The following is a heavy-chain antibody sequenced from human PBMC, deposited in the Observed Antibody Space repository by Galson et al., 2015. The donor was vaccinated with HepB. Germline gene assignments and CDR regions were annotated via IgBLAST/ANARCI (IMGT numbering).Heavy chain of an antibody. CDR2: ISNSSIYT. V-gene: IGHV3-11*05. Sequence: SLRLSCAASGFTFSDYYMSWIRQAPGKGLEWVSYISNSSIYTSYADSVKGRFTISRDSAKNSLYLQINSLRAEDTAVYYCARDLTRENNDWQDAFDIWGQGTMVTVSA. CDR1: GFTFSDYY. CDR3: ARDLTRENNDWQDAFDI. J-gene: IGHJ3*02. D-gene: IGHD3-9*01.